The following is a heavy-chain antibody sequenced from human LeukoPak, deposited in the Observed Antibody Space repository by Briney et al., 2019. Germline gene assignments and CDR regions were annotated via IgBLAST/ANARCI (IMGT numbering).Heavy chain of an antibody. CDR1: GFTFSSYG. V-gene: IGHV3-30*18. D-gene: IGHD3-22*01. J-gene: IGHJ4*02. CDR3: AKDTSYYYDSSGYGLFDY. CDR2: ISYDGSNK. Sequence: PGRSLRLSCAASGFTFSSYGMHWVRQAPGKGLEWVAVISYDGSNKYYADSVKGRFTISRDNSKNTLYLQMNSLRAEDTAVYYCAKDTSYYYDSSGYGLFDYWGQGTLVTVSS.